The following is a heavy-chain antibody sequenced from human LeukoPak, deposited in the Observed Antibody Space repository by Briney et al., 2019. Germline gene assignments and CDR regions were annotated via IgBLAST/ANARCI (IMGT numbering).Heavy chain of an antibody. V-gene: IGHV1-69*13. CDR1: VGSPTGTG. CDR2: IIPIFGIV. Sequence: SVKVSRKPPVGSPTGTGTSSVSQAPGQGLEWMGGIIPIFGIVNYAQKFQGRVTITADDSTSTASMELRSLRSEDPAVYFCLCPRSARLFYSYVLDLWGRGTTVSVSS. CDR3: LCPRSARLFYSYVLDL. D-gene: IGHD3-10*02. J-gene: IGHJ6*01.